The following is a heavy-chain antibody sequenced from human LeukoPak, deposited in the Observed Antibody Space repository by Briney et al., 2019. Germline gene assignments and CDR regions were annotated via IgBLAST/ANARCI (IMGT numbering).Heavy chain of an antibody. CDR3: AKGSIVGAILGYFGY. J-gene: IGHJ4*02. CDR1: GFTFSSYA. V-gene: IGHV3-23*01. CDR2: ISGSGGST. Sequence: GGSLRLSCAASGFTFSSYAMSWVRQAPGKGLEWVSAISGSGGSTYYADSVKGRFTISRNNSKNTLYLQMNSLRAEDTAVYYCAKGSIVGAILGYFGYWGQGTLVTVSS. D-gene: IGHD1-26*01.